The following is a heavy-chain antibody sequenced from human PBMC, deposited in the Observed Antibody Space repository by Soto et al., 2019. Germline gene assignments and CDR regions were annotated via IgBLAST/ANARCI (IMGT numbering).Heavy chain of an antibody. CDR2: ISAYNGNT. Sequence: GASVKVSCKASGYTFAIYGITWVRQAPGQGLEWMGWISAYNGNTNFAQKFQGRAAMTTETSTSTVYMELRSLRSDDTAVYYCARGQQGYTSSWQVIDYWGQGTLVTVPS. D-gene: IGHD6-13*01. CDR3: ARGQQGYTSSWQVIDY. V-gene: IGHV1-18*01. CDR1: GYTFAIYG. J-gene: IGHJ4*02.